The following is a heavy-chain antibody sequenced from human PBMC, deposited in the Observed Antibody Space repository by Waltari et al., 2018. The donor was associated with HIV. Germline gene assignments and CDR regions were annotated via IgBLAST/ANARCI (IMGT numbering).Heavy chain of an antibody. CDR3: VFDTN. CDR2: IVVGSGYT. D-gene: IGHD3-9*01. V-gene: IGHV1-58*02. J-gene: IGHJ1*01. CDR1: GFSFTSSG. Sequence: QIQLVQSGPEVKKPGTSVRVSCKTSGFSFTSSGIQWVRQARGQRPEWIGWIVVGSGYTDYAQRFQGRVTITRDVSTKTAYMELGSLRFEDTALYYCVFDTNWGQGTLVTVSS.